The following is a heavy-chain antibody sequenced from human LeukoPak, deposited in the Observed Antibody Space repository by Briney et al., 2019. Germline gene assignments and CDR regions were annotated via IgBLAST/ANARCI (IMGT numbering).Heavy chain of an antibody. Sequence: SETLSLTCTVSGGSISSYYWNWIRQPPGKGLEWIGSVYYTGTTYYNPSLKSRVTISVDTSKNQFSLKLSSVTAADTAVYYCARTTMVRGLAFDIWGQGTMVTVSS. CDR2: VYYTGTT. D-gene: IGHD3-10*01. V-gene: IGHV4-39*01. J-gene: IGHJ3*02. CDR3: ARTTMVRGLAFDI. CDR1: GGSISSYY.